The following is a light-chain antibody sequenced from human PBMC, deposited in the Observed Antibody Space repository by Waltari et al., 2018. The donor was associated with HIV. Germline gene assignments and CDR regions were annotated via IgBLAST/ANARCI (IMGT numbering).Light chain of an antibody. V-gene: IGKV1-5*03. CDR2: KAS. J-gene: IGKJ2*01. CDR1: QSINNW. Sequence: IQVTQSPSTLSASVGDRDTITCRASQSINNWLAWYQQKAGQAPKLLIYKASTLASWVPSRFSGSGFVTDFTLTISALHRDDFATYYCQQYNSYFGQGTKLEIK. CDR3: QQYNSY.